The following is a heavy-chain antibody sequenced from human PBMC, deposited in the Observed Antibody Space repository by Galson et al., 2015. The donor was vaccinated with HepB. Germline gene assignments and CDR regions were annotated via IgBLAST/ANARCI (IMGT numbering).Heavy chain of an antibody. V-gene: IGHV2-5*02. CDR2: IYWDDDK. D-gene: IGHD4-17*01. CDR3: AHTNLYGIQYYGMDV. Sequence: ALVKPTQTLTLTCTFSGFSLRTSGVGVGWIRQPPGKALEWLALIYWDDDKRYSPSLKSRLTITKDTSKNQVVLTMTNMDPVDTATYYCAHTNLYGIQYYGMDVWGQGTTVTVSS. CDR1: GFSLRTSGVG. J-gene: IGHJ6*02.